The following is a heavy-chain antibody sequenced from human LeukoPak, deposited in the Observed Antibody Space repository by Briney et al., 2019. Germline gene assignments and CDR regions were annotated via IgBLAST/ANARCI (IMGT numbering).Heavy chain of an antibody. CDR3: ARDWGDYRDYVGNY. CDR2: ISYDGRNK. J-gene: IGHJ4*02. CDR1: GFSANTYA. V-gene: IGHV3-30*04. Sequence: GRSLRLSCAASGFSANTYAFHWVRQAPGKGLEWVAVISYDGRNKNYAESVKGRFTISRDNSNNTLYLQMDSLRVEDTAVYYCARDWGDYRDYVGNYWGQGTLVTVSS. D-gene: IGHD4-17*01.